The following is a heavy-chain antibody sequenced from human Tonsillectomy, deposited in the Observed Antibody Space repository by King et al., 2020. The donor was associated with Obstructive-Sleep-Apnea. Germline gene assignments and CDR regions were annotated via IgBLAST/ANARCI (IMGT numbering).Heavy chain of an antibody. D-gene: IGHD4-17*01. J-gene: IGHJ4*02. CDR1: GFTFSSYG. CDR3: ATVTVTTVNASDY. CDR2: IWYDGSNK. Sequence: QVQLVESGGGVVQPGRSLRLSCAASGFTFSSYGMHWVRQAPGKGLEWVAVIWYDGSNKYYADSVKGRFTISRDNSKNTLYLQMNSLRAEDTAVYYCATVTVTTVNASDYWGQGTLVTVSS. V-gene: IGHV3-33*01.